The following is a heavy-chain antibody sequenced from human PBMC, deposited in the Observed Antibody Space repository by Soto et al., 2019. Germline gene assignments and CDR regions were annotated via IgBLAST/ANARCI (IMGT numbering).Heavy chain of an antibody. D-gene: IGHD2-2*01. V-gene: IGHV3-23*01. J-gene: IGHJ3*02. CDR3: AKDPPGGIVVVPAATFDAFDI. Sequence: GGSLRLSFAASGFTFSSYAMSWVRQAPGKGLEWVSAISGSGGSTYYADSVKGRFTISRDNSKNTLYLQMNSLRAEDTAVYYCAKDPPGGIVVVPAATFDAFDIWGQGTMVTVSS. CDR2: ISGSGGST. CDR1: GFTFSSYA.